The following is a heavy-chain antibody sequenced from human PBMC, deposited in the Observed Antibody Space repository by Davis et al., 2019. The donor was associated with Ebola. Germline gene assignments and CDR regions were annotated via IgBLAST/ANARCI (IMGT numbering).Heavy chain of an antibody. CDR2: ITSDGNT. J-gene: IGHJ4*02. CDR1: GFTFESYW. Sequence: GESLKISCVDSGFTFESYWMHWVRQGPGKGLVWVSRITSDGNTAYADSVKGRFTISRDNAKKTLYLQMDSLTTDDTGVYYCAREGSGIYFDYWGQGALVTVSS. V-gene: IGHV3-74*01. D-gene: IGHD3-10*01. CDR3: AREGSGIYFDY.